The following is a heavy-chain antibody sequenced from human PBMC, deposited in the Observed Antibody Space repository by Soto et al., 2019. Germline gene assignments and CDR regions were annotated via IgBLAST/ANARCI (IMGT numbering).Heavy chain of an antibody. CDR2: IIDSGAST. Sequence: PGGSLRLSCAASGFTFSSCAMGWVRQAPGKGLEWVSDIIDSGASTYYADSVQGRFTISRDNSKSTLYLQMNSLRAEDTALYYCAKGRSYYYYYGVDFWGQGTTVTVSS. CDR3: AKGRSYYYYYGVDF. CDR1: GFTFSSCA. J-gene: IGHJ6*02. V-gene: IGHV3-23*01.